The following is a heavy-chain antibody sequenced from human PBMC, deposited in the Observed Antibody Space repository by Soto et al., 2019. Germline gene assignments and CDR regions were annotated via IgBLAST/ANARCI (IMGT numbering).Heavy chain of an antibody. CDR1: GGSISSGGYY. J-gene: IGHJ4*02. CDR3: ARSVYSYGPFDY. Sequence: QVQLQESGPGLVKPSQTLSLTCTVSGGSISSGGYYWSWIRQHPGKGLEWIGYYYYSGRTYYNPSVKSRVTISVDTSKNQFSLKLSSVTAADTAVYYCARSVYSYGPFDYWGQGTLVTVSS. V-gene: IGHV4-31*03. D-gene: IGHD5-18*01. CDR2: YYYSGRT.